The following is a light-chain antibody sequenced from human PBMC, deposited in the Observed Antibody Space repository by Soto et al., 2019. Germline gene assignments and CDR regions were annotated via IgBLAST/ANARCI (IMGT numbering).Light chain of an antibody. J-gene: IGLJ2*01. V-gene: IGLV6-57*04. CDR1: SGSIASNY. CDR3: QSYDSTNPVV. Sequence: NFMLTQPHSVSESPGKTVIISCTRSSGSIASNYVQWYQQRPGSAPTTVVYESNQRPSGVPDRFSGSIDSSSNSASLTISGLRAEDGADYYCQSYDSTNPVVFGGGTKVTVL. CDR2: ESN.